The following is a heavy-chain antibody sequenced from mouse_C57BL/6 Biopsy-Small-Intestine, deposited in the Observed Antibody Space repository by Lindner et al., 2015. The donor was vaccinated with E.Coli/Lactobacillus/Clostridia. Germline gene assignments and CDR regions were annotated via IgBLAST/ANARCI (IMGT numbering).Heavy chain of an antibody. Sequence: VQLQESGAELMKPGASVKISCKASGYAFSSYWMNWVKQRPGKGLEWLGQIYPGDGDTNYNGEFKGKATLTADKSSSTAYMQLISLTSEDSAVYFCARSDYGSSYGYFDVWGTGTTVTVSS. CDR2: IYPGDGDT. D-gene: IGHD1-1*01. CDR1: GYAFSSYW. V-gene: IGHV1-80*01. CDR3: ARSDYGSSYGYFDV. J-gene: IGHJ1*03.